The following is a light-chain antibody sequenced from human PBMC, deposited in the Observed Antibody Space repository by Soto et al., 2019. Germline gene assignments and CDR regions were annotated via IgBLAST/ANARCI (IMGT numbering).Light chain of an antibody. V-gene: IGLV1-40*01. J-gene: IGLJ2*01. Sequence: QSVLTHPPSVSGAPGQRVTISCTGSSSNIGAGYDVHWYQQLPGTAPKLLIYGNSNRPSGVPDRMSGSKSGTSASLAITGLQAEDEADYYCQSYDSSLSGSVFGGGTKLTVL. CDR1: SSNIGAGYD. CDR2: GNS. CDR3: QSYDSSLSGSV.